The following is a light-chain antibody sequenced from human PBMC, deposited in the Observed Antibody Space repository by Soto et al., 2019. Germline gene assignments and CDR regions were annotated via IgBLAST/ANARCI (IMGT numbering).Light chain of an antibody. Sequence: QSVLTQPASVSGSPGQSITISCTGTSSDIGGYNYVSWYQQHPGKGPKLMIYEVSKRPSGVSNRFSGSKSGNTASLTISGLQAEDEADYYCCSYAGSSISYVFGTGTKVTVL. CDR3: CSYAGSSISYV. CDR2: EVS. J-gene: IGLJ1*01. V-gene: IGLV2-23*02. CDR1: SSDIGGYNY.